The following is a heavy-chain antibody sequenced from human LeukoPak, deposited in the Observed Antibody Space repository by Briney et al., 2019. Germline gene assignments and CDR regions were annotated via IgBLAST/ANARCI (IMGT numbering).Heavy chain of an antibody. CDR3: TTDYVVPGQYHFDY. J-gene: IGHJ4*02. CDR2: IKSKTDGGTT. CDR1: GFTFSNAW. Sequence: GGSLRLSCAASGFTFSNAWMSWVRQAPGKGLEWVGRIKSKTDGGTTDYAAPVKGRFTISRDDSKNTLYLQMNSLKTEDTAVYYCTTDYVVPGQYHFDYWGQGTLVTVSS. D-gene: IGHD2-2*01. V-gene: IGHV3-15*01.